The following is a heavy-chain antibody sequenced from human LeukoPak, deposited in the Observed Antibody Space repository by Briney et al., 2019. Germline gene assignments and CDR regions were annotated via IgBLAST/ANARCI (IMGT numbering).Heavy chain of an antibody. CDR2: IYHSGST. CDR1: GGSFSGYY. V-gene: IGHV4-34*01. J-gene: IGHJ6*03. Sequence: PSETLSLTCAVYGGSFSGYYWSWIRQPPGKGLEWIGEIYHSGSTNYNPSLTSGFTQPVDTSMNKFSLTLSSVTAPHAAGFSFARGRSISGRGSLRHYYCRDVWGKGTTVTVSS. CDR3: ARGRSISGRGSLRHYYCRDV. D-gene: IGHD3-3*02.